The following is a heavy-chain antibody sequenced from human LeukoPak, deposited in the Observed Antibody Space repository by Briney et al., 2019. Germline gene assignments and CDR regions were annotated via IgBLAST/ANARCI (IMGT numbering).Heavy chain of an antibody. CDR2: IRTKAYGGTT. V-gene: IGHV3-49*04. Sequence: GGSLRLSCAASGFTFGDHAMAWVRQAPGKGLEWVGSIRTKAYGGTTQYAASVKGRFSISRDDSTSIAYVQKNSLKTEDTAVYFCARVHPLPSSGIEVAADYWGQRTLVTVSS. CDR3: ARVHPLPSSGIEVAADY. CDR1: GFTFGDHA. D-gene: IGHD6-19*01. J-gene: IGHJ4*02.